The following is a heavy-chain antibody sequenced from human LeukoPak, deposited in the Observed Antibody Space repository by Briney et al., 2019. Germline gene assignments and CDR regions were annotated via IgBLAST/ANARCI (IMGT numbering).Heavy chain of an antibody. D-gene: IGHD2-15*01. CDR2: ISSSSSYI. CDR3: ARVSSGYCSGGSCLDFDY. Sequence: PGGSLRLSCAASGFTFSSYSMNWVRQAPGKGLEWVSSISSSSSYIYYADSVKGRFTISRDNAKNSLYLQMNSLRAEDTAVYYCARVSSGYCSGGSCLDFDYWGQGTLATVSS. V-gene: IGHV3-21*01. CDR1: GFTFSSYS. J-gene: IGHJ4*02.